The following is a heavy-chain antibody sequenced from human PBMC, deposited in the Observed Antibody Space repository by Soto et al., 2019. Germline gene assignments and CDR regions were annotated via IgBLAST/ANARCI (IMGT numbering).Heavy chain of an antibody. CDR3: ATVHNTSRSFDY. D-gene: IGHD1-20*01. V-gene: IGHV3-23*01. Sequence: EVHLLDSGGGLVQPGESLRLSCAASGFTITSSAMSWVRQAPGKWLEWVSTTGISGRTTYYADSVKGRFTVSRDDSKNTLDLQMSSLRAEDTAVYYCATVHNTSRSFDYWGQGTPVTVSS. J-gene: IGHJ4*02. CDR1: GFTITSSA. CDR2: TGISGRTT.